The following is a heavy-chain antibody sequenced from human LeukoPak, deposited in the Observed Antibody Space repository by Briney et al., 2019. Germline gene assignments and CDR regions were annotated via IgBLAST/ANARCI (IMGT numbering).Heavy chain of an antibody. Sequence: SETLSLTCTVSGGSISSSSYYWGWIRQPPGKGLEWIGSIYYSGSTNYNPSLKSRVTISVDTSKNQFSLKLSSVTAADTAVYYCARGGGIVGATWPYYYYYYMDVWGKGTTVTISS. CDR2: IYYSGST. CDR3: ARGGGIVGATWPYYYYYYMDV. J-gene: IGHJ6*03. V-gene: IGHV4-39*07. D-gene: IGHD1-26*01. CDR1: GGSISSSSYY.